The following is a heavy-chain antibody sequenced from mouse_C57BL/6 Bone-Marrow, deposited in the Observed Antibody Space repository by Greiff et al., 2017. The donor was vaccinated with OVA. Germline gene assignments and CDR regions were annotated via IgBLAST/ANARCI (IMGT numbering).Heavy chain of an antibody. J-gene: IGHJ3*01. CDR3: ARGAY. V-gene: IGHV1-80*01. CDR2: IYPGDGDT. CDR1: GYAFSNYR. Sequence: QVQLQQSGADLVKPEASVKLSCKASGYAFSNYRMNWVKQRPGKGLEWIGQIYPGDGDTNYNGKFKGKATLTADKSSSTAYMHLSSLSSEDSAVYFCARGAYWGQGTLVTVSA.